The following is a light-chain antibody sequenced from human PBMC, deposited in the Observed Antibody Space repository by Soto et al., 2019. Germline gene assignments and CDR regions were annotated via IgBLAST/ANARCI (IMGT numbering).Light chain of an antibody. CDR1: SSDFGNYNL. J-gene: IGLJ1*01. CDR2: EVN. Sequence: QSALTQPASVSGSPGQSITISCTGTSSDFGNYNLVSWYQQHPGKVPKLILFEVNKRPSGVSGRFSGSKSGNTASLTISGLQAEDEADYYCCSFTSSNTHVFGNGTKVT. V-gene: IGLV2-23*02. CDR3: CSFTSSNTHV.